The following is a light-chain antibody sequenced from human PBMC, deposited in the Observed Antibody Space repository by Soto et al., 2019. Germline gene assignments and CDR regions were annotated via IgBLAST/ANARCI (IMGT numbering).Light chain of an antibody. J-gene: IGLJ2*01. Sequence: QSLLTQPASVSGSPEYSITISRTGTSSDVGGYNDVSWYQQQLCKAPKLMIYEVSNRPSGVSTRFSGSKSGNTACLTISGLQAEDEADYYCSSYTSSTTVVVLGG. CDR2: EVS. V-gene: IGLV2-14*01. CDR1: SSDVGGYND. CDR3: SSYTSSTTVVV.